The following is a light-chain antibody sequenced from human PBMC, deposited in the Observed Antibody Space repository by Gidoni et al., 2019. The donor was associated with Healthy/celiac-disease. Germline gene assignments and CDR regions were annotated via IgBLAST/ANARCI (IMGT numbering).Light chain of an antibody. J-gene: IGKJ4*01. Sequence: DIQMTQSPSSLSASVEDRVTITCRASQSISSYLNWYQQKPGKAPTLLIYAASSLQSGVPSRFSGSGSGTDFTLTISSLQPEDFASYYCQQSYSTPLLTFGGGTKVEIK. CDR3: QQSYSTPLLT. CDR1: QSISSY. V-gene: IGKV1-39*01. CDR2: AAS.